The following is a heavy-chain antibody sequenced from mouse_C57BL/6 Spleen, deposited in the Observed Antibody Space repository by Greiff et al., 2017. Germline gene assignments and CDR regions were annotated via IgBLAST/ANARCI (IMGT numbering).Heavy chain of an antibody. CDR3: ARRDYDAMDY. CDR2: ISSGSSTI. CDR1: GFTFSDYG. V-gene: IGHV5-17*01. Sequence: EVQVVESGGGLVKPGGSLKLSCAASGFTFSDYGMHWVRQAPENGLEWVAYISSGSSTIYYADTVKGRFTISRDNAKNTLFLQMTSLRSEDTAMYYCARRDYDAMDYWGQGTSVTVSA. J-gene: IGHJ4*01.